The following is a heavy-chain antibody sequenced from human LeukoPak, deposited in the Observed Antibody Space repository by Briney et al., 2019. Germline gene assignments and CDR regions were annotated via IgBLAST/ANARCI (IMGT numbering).Heavy chain of an antibody. CDR1: GGSISSYY. J-gene: IGHJ6*04. CDR2: IYYSGST. Sequence: SETLSLTCTVSGGSISSYYWSWIRQPPGKGLEWIGYIYYSGSTNYNPSLKSRVTISVDTSKNHFSLKLSSVTAADTAVYYCARGDYYGSGSKMDVWGKGTTVTVSS. CDR3: ARGDYYGSGSKMDV. D-gene: IGHD3-10*01. V-gene: IGHV4-59*12.